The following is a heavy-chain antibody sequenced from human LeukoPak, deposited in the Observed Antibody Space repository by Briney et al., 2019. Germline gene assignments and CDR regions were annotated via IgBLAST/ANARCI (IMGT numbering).Heavy chain of an antibody. V-gene: IGHV4-39*01. CDR2: IYYRGST. Sequence: SETLSLTCTFSGGSISSSSYYWGWIRQPPGKGLEWIGSIYYRGSTYYNPSLKSRVTISVDTSKNQFSLKLSSVTAADTAVYYCARQVGRDYVWGSYSYYFDYWGQGTLVTVSS. J-gene: IGHJ4*02. D-gene: IGHD3-16*01. CDR1: GGSISSSSYY. CDR3: ARQVGRDYVWGSYSYYFDY.